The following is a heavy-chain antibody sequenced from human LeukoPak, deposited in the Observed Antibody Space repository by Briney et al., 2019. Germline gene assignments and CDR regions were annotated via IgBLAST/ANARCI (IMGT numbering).Heavy chain of an antibody. J-gene: IGHJ4*02. CDR3: ARGPGGFDWTPGY. Sequence: SETLSLTCTVSGGSVSSGSYYWSWIRQPPGKGLEWIGYIYYSGSTNYNPSLKSRVTISVDTSKNQFSLKLSSATAADTAVYYCARGPGGFDWTPGYWGQGTLVTVSS. D-gene: IGHD3-9*01. CDR2: IYYSGST. V-gene: IGHV4-61*01. CDR1: GGSVSSGSYY.